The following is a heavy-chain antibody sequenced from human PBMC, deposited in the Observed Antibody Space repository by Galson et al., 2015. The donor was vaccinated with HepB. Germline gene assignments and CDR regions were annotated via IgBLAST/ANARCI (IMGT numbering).Heavy chain of an antibody. CDR2: IYPGDSDT. CDR1: GYSFSNNW. Sequence: QSGAEVTKPGESLKISCKGSGYSFSNNWIAWVRQMPGKGLEWMGIIYPGDSDTRYSPSFQGQVTVSADKSISTAYLQWSSLKASDTAMYYCARPRDLDAFDIWGQGTMVTVSS. CDR3: ARPRDLDAFDI. V-gene: IGHV5-51*01. J-gene: IGHJ3*02.